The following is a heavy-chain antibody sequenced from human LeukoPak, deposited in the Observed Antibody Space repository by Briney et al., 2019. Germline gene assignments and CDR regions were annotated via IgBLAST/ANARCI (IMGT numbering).Heavy chain of an antibody. CDR3: AIIIAAADLFDY. CDR2: INPNSGGT. D-gene: IGHD6-13*01. V-gene: IGHV1-2*02. Sequence: ASVKVSCKASGYTFTGYYMHWVRQAPGQGLEWMGWINPNSGGTNYAQKFQGRVTMTRDTSISTAYMELSRLRSDDTAVYYCAIIIAAADLFDYWGQGTLVTVSS. CDR1: GYTFTGYY. J-gene: IGHJ4*02.